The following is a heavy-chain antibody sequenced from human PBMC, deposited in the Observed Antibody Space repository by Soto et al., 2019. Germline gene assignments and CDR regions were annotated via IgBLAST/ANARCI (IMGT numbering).Heavy chain of an antibody. V-gene: IGHV4-30-4*01. CDR2: IYSTGTT. J-gene: IGHJ4*02. CDR1: GGPISGYY. CDR3: VREGLGMVGFAF. Sequence: VQLQESGPGLVKPSQTLSLICTVSGGPISGYYWNWVRQSSGKGLEWIGYIYSTGTTYYNPSLESRATISLDTSNSQFSLRLTSMTPADTAVYYCVREGLGMVGFAFWGQGVHVTVSS. D-gene: IGHD3-9*01.